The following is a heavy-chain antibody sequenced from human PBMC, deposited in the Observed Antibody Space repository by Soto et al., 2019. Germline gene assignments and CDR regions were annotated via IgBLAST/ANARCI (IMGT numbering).Heavy chain of an antibody. D-gene: IGHD3-10*01. V-gene: IGHV1-69*12. J-gene: IGHJ6*02. Sequence: QVQLVQSGAEVKKPGSSVKVSCKASGGTFSSYAISWVRQAPGQGLEWMGGIIPIFGTANYAQKFQGRVTITADESTGTAYMELSSLRSEDTAVYYCARSHLWFGARVEYYGMDVWGQGTTVTVSS. CDR2: IIPIFGTA. CDR3: ARSHLWFGARVEYYGMDV. CDR1: GGTFSSYA.